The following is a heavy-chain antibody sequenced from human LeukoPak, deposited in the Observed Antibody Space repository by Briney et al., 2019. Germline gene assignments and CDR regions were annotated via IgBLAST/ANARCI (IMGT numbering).Heavy chain of an antibody. CDR2: IYHTGRT. D-gene: IGHD6-13*01. J-gene: IGHJ4*02. V-gene: IGHV4-38-2*02. CDR3: ARDSGIAADSP. CDR1: GSPISSGYY. Sequence: SETLSLTCTVSGSPISSGYYWGWIRQPPGKGLEWIGSIYHTGRTHYNPSLKSRVTISVDTSKNQFSLKLSSVTAADTAVYYCARDSGIAADSPWGQGTLVTVSS.